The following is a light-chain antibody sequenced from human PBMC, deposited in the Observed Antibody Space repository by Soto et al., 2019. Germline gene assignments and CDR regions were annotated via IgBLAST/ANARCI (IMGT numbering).Light chain of an antibody. J-gene: IGKJ2*01. CDR2: LGS. Sequence: DIVMTQSPLSLPVTPGEPASISCRSSQSLLHSNGYNYLDWYLQKPGQSPQLLIYLGSNRASGVPDRFSGSGSGTDFTLKISRVEAEDVGVCYCMQAPQSLYTFGQGTQLEI. CDR1: QSLLHSNGYNY. V-gene: IGKV2-28*01. CDR3: MQAPQSLYT.